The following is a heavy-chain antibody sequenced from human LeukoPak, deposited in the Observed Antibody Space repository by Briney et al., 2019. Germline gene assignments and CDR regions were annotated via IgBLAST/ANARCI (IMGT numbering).Heavy chain of an antibody. J-gene: IGHJ6*02. V-gene: IGHV3-23*01. Sequence: HPGGSLRLSCAASGFTFTNYAMNWVRQAPGKGLHWVSTISGRGDYTYYADSVKGRFTISRDNAKNSLYLQMNSLRDEDTAVYYCARVEVLTIFGVVTDYYGMDVWGQGTTVTVSS. CDR1: GFTFTNYA. CDR2: ISGRGDYT. CDR3: ARVEVLTIFGVVTDYYGMDV. D-gene: IGHD3-3*01.